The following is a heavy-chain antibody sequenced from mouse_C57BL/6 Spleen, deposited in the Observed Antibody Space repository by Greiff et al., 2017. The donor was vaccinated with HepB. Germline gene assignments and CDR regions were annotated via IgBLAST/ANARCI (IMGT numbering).Heavy chain of an antibody. CDR2: IDPSDSYT. Sequence: QVQLQQPGAELVKPGASVKLSCKASGYTFTSYWMQWVKQRPGQGLEWIGEIDPSDSYTNYNQKFKGKATLTVDTASSTAYMQLSSLTSEDSAVYYCAEGGYYGSSYNYAMDYWGQGTSVTVSS. CDR3: AEGGYYGSSYNYAMDY. V-gene: IGHV1-50*01. CDR1: GYTFTSYW. D-gene: IGHD1-1*01. J-gene: IGHJ4*01.